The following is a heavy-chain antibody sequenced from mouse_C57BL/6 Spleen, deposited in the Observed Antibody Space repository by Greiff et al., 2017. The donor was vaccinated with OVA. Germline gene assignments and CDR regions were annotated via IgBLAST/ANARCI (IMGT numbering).Heavy chain of an antibody. J-gene: IGHJ2*01. D-gene: IGHD2-12*01. Sequence: SGPELVKPGASVKMSCKASGYTFTDYNMHWVKQSHGKSLEWIGYINPNNGGTSYNQKFKGKATLTVNKSSSTAYMELRSLTSEDSAVYYCAYYRAYYFDYWGQGTTLTVSS. CDR2: INPNNGGT. CDR1: GYTFTDYN. V-gene: IGHV1-22*01. CDR3: AYYRAYYFDY.